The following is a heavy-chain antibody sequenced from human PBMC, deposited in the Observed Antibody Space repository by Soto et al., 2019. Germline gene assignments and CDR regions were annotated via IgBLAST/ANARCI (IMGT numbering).Heavy chain of an antibody. CDR2: VYHNGIM. J-gene: IGHJ4*01. CDR3: ADLWFGELDFNY. V-gene: IGHV4-38-2*02. D-gene: IGHD3-10*01. Sequence: SETLSLTCSVSGYSIRSGYYWGWVRQAPGKGLEWLGSVYHNGIMFHNPSFQSRVTISVDTSKNQFSLNLRSVTAADTAVYYCADLWFGELDFNYWGHGILVTVSS. CDR1: GYSIRSGYY.